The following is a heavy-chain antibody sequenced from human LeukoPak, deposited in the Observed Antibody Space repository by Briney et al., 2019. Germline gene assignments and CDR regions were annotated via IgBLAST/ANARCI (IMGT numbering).Heavy chain of an antibody. Sequence: GGSLRLSCAASGFTFSNAWMTWVRQAPGKGLEWVGRIKSKSDDGTTDYAAPVKGRFTISRDDSKNMLYLQMNSLKTEDTAVYYCIMGGFHFDYWGQGTLVTVSS. CDR1: GFTFSNAW. J-gene: IGHJ4*02. CDR2: IKSKSDDGTT. D-gene: IGHD2-15*01. CDR3: IMGGFHFDY. V-gene: IGHV3-15*01.